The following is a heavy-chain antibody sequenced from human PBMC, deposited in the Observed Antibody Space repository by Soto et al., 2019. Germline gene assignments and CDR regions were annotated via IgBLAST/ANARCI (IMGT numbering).Heavy chain of an antibody. D-gene: IGHD4-17*01. CDR3: ARGKRIWTTVTSDAFDI. V-gene: IGHV3-33*01. CDR2: IWYDGSNK. CDR1: GFTFSSYG. Sequence: PGGSLRLSCAASGFTFSSYGMHWVRQAPGKGLEWVAVIWYDGSNKYYADSVKGRFTISRDNSKNTLYLQMNSLRAEDTAVYYCARGKRIWTTVTSDAFDIWGQGTMVTVSS. J-gene: IGHJ3*02.